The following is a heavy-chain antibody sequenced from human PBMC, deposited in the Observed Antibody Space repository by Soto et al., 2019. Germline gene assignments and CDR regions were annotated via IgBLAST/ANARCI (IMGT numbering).Heavy chain of an antibody. CDR2: IRYNGSNT. CDR3: ARGSVVVPAAISYYGMDV. Sequence: GVLRLSCAASEFTFSNYAMSWVRQAPGKGLEWVSVIRYNGSNTYYADSVKGRFTISRDNSKNTLYLQMNSLRAEDTAVYYCARGSVVVPAAISYYGMDVWGQGTTVTVSS. J-gene: IGHJ6*02. D-gene: IGHD2-2*01. V-gene: IGHV3-23*01. CDR1: EFTFSNYA.